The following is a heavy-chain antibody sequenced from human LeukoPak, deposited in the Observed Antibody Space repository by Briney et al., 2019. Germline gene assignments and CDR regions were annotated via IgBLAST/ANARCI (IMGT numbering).Heavy chain of an antibody. CDR3: ARALSGTYGLFQH. D-gene: IGHD1-26*01. Sequence: SETLSLTCVVYGGPFSSYFWSWIRQPPGKGLEWIGEINHSGSTNYNPSLRSRVTITVDTSKNQFSLNLNSVTAADTAVYYCARALSGTYGLFQHWGQGTLVSVSS. CDR1: GGPFSSYF. V-gene: IGHV4-34*01. J-gene: IGHJ1*01. CDR2: INHSGST.